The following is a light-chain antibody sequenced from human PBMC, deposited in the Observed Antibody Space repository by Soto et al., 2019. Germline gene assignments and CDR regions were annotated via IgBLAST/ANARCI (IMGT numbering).Light chain of an antibody. V-gene: IGKV3-15*01. Sequence: EIVMTQSPATLSLSPGERATLSCRASQSVSSSLAWYQQKPGHAPRLLIYGASTRATGIPARFSGSGSGTDFTLTISSLQSEDFAVYYCQQYSNWPPLTFGGGTKVDIK. CDR1: QSVSSS. CDR3: QQYSNWPPLT. J-gene: IGKJ4*01. CDR2: GAS.